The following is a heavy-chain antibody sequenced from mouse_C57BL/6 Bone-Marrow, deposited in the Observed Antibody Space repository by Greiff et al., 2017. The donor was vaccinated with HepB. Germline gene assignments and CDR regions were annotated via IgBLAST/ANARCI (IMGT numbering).Heavy chain of an antibody. J-gene: IGHJ1*03. D-gene: IGHD1-1*01. CDR1: GYTFTSYW. CDR2: IDPSDSYT. Sequence: QVQLQQPGAELVKPGASVKLSCKASGYTFTSYWMQWVKQRPGQGLEWIGEIDPSDSYTNYNQKFKGKATLTVDTSSSTAYMQLSSLTSEDSAVYYCAFITTVVEYGYFDVWGTGTTVTVSS. CDR3: AFITTVVEYGYFDV. V-gene: IGHV1-50*01.